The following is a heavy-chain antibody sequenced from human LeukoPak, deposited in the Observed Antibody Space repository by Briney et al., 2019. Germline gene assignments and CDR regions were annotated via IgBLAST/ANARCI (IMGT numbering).Heavy chain of an antibody. V-gene: IGHV3-11*05. Sequence: GGSLRLSCAASGFTFSDYYMSWIRQAPGKGLEWVSYISSSSSYTNYADSVKGRFTISRDNAKNSLYLQMNSLRAEDTAVYYCARGKVGAIRNAFDIWGQGTMVTVPS. D-gene: IGHD1-26*01. CDR2: ISSSSSYT. CDR3: ARGKVGAIRNAFDI. CDR1: GFTFSDYY. J-gene: IGHJ3*02.